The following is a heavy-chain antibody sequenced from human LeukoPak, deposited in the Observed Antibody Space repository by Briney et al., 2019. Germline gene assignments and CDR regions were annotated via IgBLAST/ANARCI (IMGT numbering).Heavy chain of an antibody. CDR1: GYGFSDYY. CDR2: INPNSGDN. Sequence: ASVKVSCKASGYGFSDYYMHWVRQAPGQGLKYMGWINPNSGDNSCAQKFQGRVSMTRDTSITTLYMELTSLRSDDTAVYFCARGGGIQSCGGKTCFRGFVYWGQGTLVTVSS. V-gene: IGHV1-2*02. D-gene: IGHD2-21*01. J-gene: IGHJ4*02. CDR3: ARGGGIQSCGGKTCFRGFVY.